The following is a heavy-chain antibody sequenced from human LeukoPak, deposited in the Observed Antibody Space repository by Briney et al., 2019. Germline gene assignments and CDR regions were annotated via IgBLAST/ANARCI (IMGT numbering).Heavy chain of an antibody. D-gene: IGHD1/OR15-1a*01. CDR2: IYYSGST. CDR3: ARGESSKGNIDY. J-gene: IGHJ4*02. V-gene: IGHV4-39*07. Sequence: SETLSLTCTVSGGSISSSSYYWGWIRQPPGKGLEWIGSIYYSGSTNYNPSLKSRVTISVDTSKNQFSLKLSSVTAADTAVYYCARGESSKGNIDYWGQGTLVTVSS. CDR1: GGSISSSSYY.